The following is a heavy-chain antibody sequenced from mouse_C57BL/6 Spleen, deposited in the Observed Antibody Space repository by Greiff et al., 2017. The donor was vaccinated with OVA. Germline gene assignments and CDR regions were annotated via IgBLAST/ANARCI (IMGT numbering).Heavy chain of an antibody. D-gene: IGHD1-1*01. V-gene: IGHV14-3*01. Sequence: EVKLVESVAELVRPGASVKLSCTASGFNIKNTYMHWVKQRPEQGLEWIGRIDPANGNTKYAPKFQGKATITADTSSNTAYLQLSSLTSEDTAIYYCALGSSYLYYFDYWGQGTTLTVSS. J-gene: IGHJ2*01. CDR1: GFNIKNTY. CDR2: IDPANGNT. CDR3: ALGSSYLYYFDY.